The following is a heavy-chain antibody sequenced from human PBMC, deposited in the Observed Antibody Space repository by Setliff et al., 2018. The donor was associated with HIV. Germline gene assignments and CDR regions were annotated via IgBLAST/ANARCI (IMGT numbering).Heavy chain of an antibody. CDR3: AKDRYCSGGSCYAGNAFDL. CDR1: GFIFNNYA. J-gene: IGHJ3*01. Sequence: GGSLRLSCAASGFIFNNYAMHWVRQASGKGLEWVAIISYDGGIKNYADSVRGRFTISRDNSNNTLYLQLSSLRDDDMSLYYCAKDRYCSGGSCYAGNAFDLCGQGTMGTVSS. V-gene: IGHV3-30*04. D-gene: IGHD2-15*01. CDR2: ISYDGGIK.